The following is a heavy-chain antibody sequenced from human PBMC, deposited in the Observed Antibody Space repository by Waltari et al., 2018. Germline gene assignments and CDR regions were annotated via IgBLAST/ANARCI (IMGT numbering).Heavy chain of an antibody. Sequence: QVQLVQSGAEVKKPGSSVKVSCKASGGTFSSYAISWVRQAPGQGLEWMGMIIPIFGTANSAQKFQGRVTITADKSTSTAYMELSSLRSEDTAVYYCAREEYSSSSLAFDIWGQGTMVTVSS. D-gene: IGHD6-6*01. CDR2: IIPIFGTA. V-gene: IGHV1-69*08. CDR3: AREEYSSSSLAFDI. J-gene: IGHJ3*02. CDR1: GGTFSSYA.